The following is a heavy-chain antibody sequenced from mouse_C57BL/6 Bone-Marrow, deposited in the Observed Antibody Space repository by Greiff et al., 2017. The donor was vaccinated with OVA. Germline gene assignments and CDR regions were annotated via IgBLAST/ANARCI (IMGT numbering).Heavy chain of an antibody. CDR3: TREGDYDWFAY. CDR1: GYTFTDYE. D-gene: IGHD2-4*01. V-gene: IGHV1-15*01. CDR2: IDPETGGT. Sequence: VKLVESGAELVRPGASVTLSCKASGYTFTDYEMHWVKQTPVHGLEWIGAIDPETGGTAYNQKFKGKAILTADKSSSTAYMELRSLTSEDSAVYCCTREGDYDWFAYWGQGTLVTVSA. J-gene: IGHJ3*01.